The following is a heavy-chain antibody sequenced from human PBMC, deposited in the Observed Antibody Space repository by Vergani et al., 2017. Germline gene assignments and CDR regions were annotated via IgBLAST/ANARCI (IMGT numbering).Heavy chain of an antibody. V-gene: IGHV3-33*01. Sequence: LQLVESGGGVVQPGRSLRLSCAASGFSFSSSGMHWVRQAPGKGLEWVAVIWYDGSNKYYADSVKGRFTISRDNSKNTLYLQMNSLRAEDTAVYYCARVSDSSGYYGLFYWGQGTLVIVSS. CDR3: ARVSDSSGYYGLFY. CDR2: IWYDGSNK. J-gene: IGHJ4*02. CDR1: GFSFSSSG. D-gene: IGHD3-22*01.